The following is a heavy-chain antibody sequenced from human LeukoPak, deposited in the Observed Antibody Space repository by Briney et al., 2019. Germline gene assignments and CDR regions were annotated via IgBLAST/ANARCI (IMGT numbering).Heavy chain of an antibody. CDR1: GFSFSSFA. CDR3: ARDPNGNYVGAFEM. V-gene: IGHV3-23*01. CDR2: ILSGGDVF. J-gene: IGHJ3*02. D-gene: IGHD4-17*01. Sequence: GGSLRLSCAASGFSFSSFAMMWVRQAPGMGLKLISAILSGGDVFFYGDSVRGRFTISRDDSTNTLFLQMNNLRADDSAVYYCARDPNGNYVGAFEMWGPGTTVTVSS.